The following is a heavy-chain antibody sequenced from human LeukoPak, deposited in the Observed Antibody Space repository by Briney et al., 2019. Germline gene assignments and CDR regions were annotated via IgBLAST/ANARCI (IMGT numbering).Heavy chain of an antibody. CDR1: GGSVSSYY. V-gene: IGHV4-59*02. D-gene: IGHD2-21*02. CDR2: LSHSGSS. CDR3: ARQGVATAIDY. Sequence: PSETLSLTCTVSGGSVSSYYWSWIRRPPGRGLEWIAYLSHSGSSDSNPSLTSRVTMPVDTSKNLFALKLSSVTAADTAVYYCARQGVATAIDYWGQGTLVTVSS. J-gene: IGHJ4*02.